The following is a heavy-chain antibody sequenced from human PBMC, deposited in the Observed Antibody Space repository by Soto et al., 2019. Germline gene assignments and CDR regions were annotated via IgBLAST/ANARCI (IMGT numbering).Heavy chain of an antibody. V-gene: IGHV4-59*01. CDR2: FYYTGSA. CDR1: GASIGSYD. CDR3: ARALLRGPREYYFGLVA. J-gene: IGHJ6*02. D-gene: IGHD3-10*01. Sequence: TQTVSLACPLSGASIGSYDITWILLTPGKGMEWIESFYYTGSADYNTSLKSRITGSVDSSGTKFYLRLRSVTPADSAVYYCARALLRGPREYYFGLVAWGPGDTV.